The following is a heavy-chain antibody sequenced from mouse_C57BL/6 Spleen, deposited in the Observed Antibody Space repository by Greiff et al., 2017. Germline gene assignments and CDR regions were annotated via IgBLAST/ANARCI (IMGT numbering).Heavy chain of an antibody. V-gene: IGHV1-69*01. J-gene: IGHJ3*01. CDR3: ARNDYDGGWCAY. CDR1: GYTFTSYW. D-gene: IGHD2-4*01. CDR2: IDPSDSYT. Sequence: VQLQQPGAELVMPGASVKLSCKASGYTFTSYWMHWVKQRPGQGLEWIGEIDPSDSYTNYNQKFKGKSTLTVDKSSSTAYMQLSSLTSEDSAVYYCARNDYDGGWCAYWGQGTLVTVSA.